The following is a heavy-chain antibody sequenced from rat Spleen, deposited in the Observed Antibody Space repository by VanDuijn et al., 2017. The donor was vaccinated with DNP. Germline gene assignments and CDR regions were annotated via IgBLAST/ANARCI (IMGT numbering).Heavy chain of an antibody. CDR2: ISTSGRTT. V-gene: IGHV5S11*01. D-gene: IGHD1-3*01. J-gene: IGHJ2*01. Sequence: EVQLVESGGGLVQPGRSMKLSCAASGFTFSNYYMAWVRQAPKKGLEWVATISTSGRTTYYRDSVKGRFTISRDNAKSTLYLQMDSLRSEETATYYCARQSYGSPFDYWGQGVMVTVSS. CDR1: GFTFSNYY. CDR3: ARQSYGSPFDY.